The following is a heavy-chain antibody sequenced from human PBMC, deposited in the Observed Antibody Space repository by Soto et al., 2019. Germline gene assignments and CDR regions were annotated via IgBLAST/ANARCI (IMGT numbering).Heavy chain of an antibody. J-gene: IGHJ4*02. Sequence: QITLKASGPTLVQPTQTLTLTCTFSGFSLSTSGVGVGWIRQPPGKALEWLALIYWHDDKRYSPSLKSRLTITKDPSNNQLVLTLTPMDPVDTATYCCAHRLVQFDYWGQGTLVTVSS. CDR1: GFSLSTSGVG. D-gene: IGHD2-15*01. V-gene: IGHV2-5*01. CDR3: AHRLVQFDY. CDR2: IYWHDDK.